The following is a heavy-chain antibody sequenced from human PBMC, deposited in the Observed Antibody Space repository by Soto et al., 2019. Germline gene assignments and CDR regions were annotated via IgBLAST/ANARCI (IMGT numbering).Heavy chain of an antibody. CDR1: GGSISSSSYY. CDR3: ARHRSPRLGTMIVRYYFDY. Sequence: SETLSLTCTVSGGSISSSSYYWGWIRQPPGKGLEWIGSIYYSGSTYYNPSLKSRVTISVDTSKNQFSLKLSSVTAADTAVYYCARHRSPRLGTMIVRYYFDYWGQGTLVTVSS. J-gene: IGHJ4*02. D-gene: IGHD3-22*01. CDR2: IYYSGST. V-gene: IGHV4-39*01.